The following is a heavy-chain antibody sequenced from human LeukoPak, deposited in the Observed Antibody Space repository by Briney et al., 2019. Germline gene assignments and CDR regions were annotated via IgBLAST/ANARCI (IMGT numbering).Heavy chain of an antibody. J-gene: IGHJ5*02. Sequence: ASVKVSCKASGYTFTGYYMHWVRQAPGQGLEWMGWINPNSGGTNYAQKFQGRVTMTRDTSISTAYMELSRLRSDDTAVYYCARKSPYCTSTSCYTLWFDPWGQGTLVTVSS. CDR1: GYTFTGYY. D-gene: IGHD2-2*02. V-gene: IGHV1-2*02. CDR3: ARKSPYCTSTSCYTLWFDP. CDR2: INPNSGGT.